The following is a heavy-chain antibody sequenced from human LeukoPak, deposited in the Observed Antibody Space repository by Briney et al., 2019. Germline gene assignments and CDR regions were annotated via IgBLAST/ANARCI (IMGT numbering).Heavy chain of an antibody. CDR1: EYTFTTYY. Sequence: APVKVSCKASEYTFTTYYIHWVRQAPGQGLEWMGLMKPNSGDTNYAQKFQGSVTMTRDTSISTVYMSLSRLRSDDTAVYYCTRAGGVTPNVFDIWGQGTMVTVSS. CDR3: TRAGGVTPNVFDI. CDR2: MKPNSGDT. D-gene: IGHD2-21*02. V-gene: IGHV1-2*04. J-gene: IGHJ3*02.